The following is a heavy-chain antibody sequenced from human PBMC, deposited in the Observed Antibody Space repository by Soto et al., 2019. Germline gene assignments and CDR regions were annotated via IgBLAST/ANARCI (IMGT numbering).Heavy chain of an antibody. CDR2: IDPSDSYV. J-gene: IGHJ4*02. D-gene: IGHD6-19*01. CDR1: GYTFSGHW. Sequence: GESLKISCKASGYTFSGHWISWVRQVPGKGLQWMGNIDPSDSYVNYNPAFRGHVTFSVDKSSSSAYLHWRSLGPSDTAIYYCARHGAAIWLGYWGQGTLVTVSS. V-gene: IGHV5-10-1*01. CDR3: ARHGAAIWLGY.